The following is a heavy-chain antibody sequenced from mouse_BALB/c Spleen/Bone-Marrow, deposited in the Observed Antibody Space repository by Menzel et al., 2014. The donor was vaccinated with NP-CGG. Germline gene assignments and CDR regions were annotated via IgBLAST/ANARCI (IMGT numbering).Heavy chain of an antibody. CDR1: GYAFTDYL. CDR3: VRYDGYFDY. V-gene: IGHV1-54*01. D-gene: IGHD2-3*01. J-gene: IGHJ2*01. Sequence: ESGAELVRPGTSVKVSCKASGYAFTDYLMEWLKQRPGQGLEWIGVINPGSGSTNYNEKFKDKATLTADKSSSTAYMQLSSLTSDDSAVYFCVRYDGYFDYWGQGTILTVSS. CDR2: INPGSGST.